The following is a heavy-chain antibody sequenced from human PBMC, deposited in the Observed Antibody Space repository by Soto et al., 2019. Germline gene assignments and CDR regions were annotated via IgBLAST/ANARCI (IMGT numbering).Heavy chain of an antibody. D-gene: IGHD6-19*01. CDR1: SASIISEQR. Sequence: QMQLQESGPGLVKPSETLSLTCAVSSASIISEQRWSWVRQPPGKGLEWIGEIHHSGSTNNNPSRRSRVTMSVDKANNQFYLNLNSVTAADTAVYYCARSFGWYAIDQWGQGTLVIVSS. CDR3: ARSFGWYAIDQ. J-gene: IGHJ4*02. CDR2: IHHSGST. V-gene: IGHV4-4*02.